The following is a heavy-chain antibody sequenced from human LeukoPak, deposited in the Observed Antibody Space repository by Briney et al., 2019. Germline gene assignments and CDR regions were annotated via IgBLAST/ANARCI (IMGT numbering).Heavy chain of an antibody. V-gene: IGHV5-51*01. Sequence: GESLKISCEGSGYSFTSYWIGWVRQMPGKGLEWMGIIYPGDSDTRYSPSFQGQVTISADKSISTAYLQWSSLKASDTVMYYCARHAATFYYYMDVWGKGTTVTVSS. CDR3: ARHAATFYYYMDV. D-gene: IGHD6-25*01. CDR2: IYPGDSDT. J-gene: IGHJ6*03. CDR1: GYSFTSYW.